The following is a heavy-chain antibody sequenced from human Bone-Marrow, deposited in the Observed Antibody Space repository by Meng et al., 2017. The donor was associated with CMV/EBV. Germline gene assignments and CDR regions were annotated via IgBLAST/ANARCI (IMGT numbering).Heavy chain of an antibody. Sequence: GESLKISCAASGFTFSNYGMNWVRQAPGKGLEWVANINQDGSARCYADSVKGRFTISRDNVKNTLYLQMNSLTPGDTAVYYCARSLSLSMSRNYHPSYGIDVWGQGNTVTVSS. V-gene: IGHV3-7*03. CDR1: GFTFSNYG. CDR3: ARSLSLSMSRNYHPSYGIDV. J-gene: IGHJ6*02. D-gene: IGHD3-16*02. CDR2: INQDGSAR.